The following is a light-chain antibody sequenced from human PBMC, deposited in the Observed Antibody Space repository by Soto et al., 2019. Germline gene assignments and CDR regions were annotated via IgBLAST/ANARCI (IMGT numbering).Light chain of an antibody. J-gene: IGKJ5*01. CDR2: DAS. Sequence: DIQMTQSPSTLSASLGDRVTITCRASQSLNNELAWYQQKPGKAPNLLMYDASTLERGVPSRFSGTGPGTEFTLTISSLQPDDFATYYCQQYHRSSITFGQGTRLEI. CDR1: QSLNNE. V-gene: IGKV1-5*01. CDR3: QQYHRSSIT.